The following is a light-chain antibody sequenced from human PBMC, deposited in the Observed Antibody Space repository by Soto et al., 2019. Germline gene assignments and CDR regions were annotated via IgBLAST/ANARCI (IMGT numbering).Light chain of an antibody. CDR2: AAS. V-gene: IGKV1-39*01. Sequence: DVQMTQSPSSLSASVGDRVSITCRASQSIKKSLNWYQQKPGKAPKLLIYAASNLQSGVPSRFSGSGSGTDFTLTIAGLQPEAFPTSYCQQNYIVPPWTFGPGTKLEIK. CDR3: QQNYIVPPWT. J-gene: IGKJ1*01. CDR1: QSIKKS.